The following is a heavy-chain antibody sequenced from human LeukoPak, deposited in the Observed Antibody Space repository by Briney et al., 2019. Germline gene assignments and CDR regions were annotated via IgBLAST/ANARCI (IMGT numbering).Heavy chain of an antibody. Sequence: SETLSLTCTVSGGSISSGGYYWSWIRQHPGKGLEWIGYIYYSGSTYYNPSLKSRVTISVDTSKNQFSLKLSSVTAADTAVYYCARSELRTSKYYFDYWGQGTLVTVSS. CDR2: IYYSGST. V-gene: IGHV4-31*03. CDR1: GGSISSGGYY. D-gene: IGHD1-26*01. CDR3: ARSELRTSKYYFDY. J-gene: IGHJ4*02.